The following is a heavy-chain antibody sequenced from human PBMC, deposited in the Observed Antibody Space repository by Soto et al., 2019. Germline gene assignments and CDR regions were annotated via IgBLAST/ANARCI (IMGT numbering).Heavy chain of an antibody. D-gene: IGHD3-3*01. CDR3: ARDSPEVRFLEWLSQSADYYYGMDV. CDR2: ISAYNGNT. J-gene: IGHJ6*02. Sequence: ASVKVSCKASGYTFTSYGISWVRQAPGQGLEWMGWISAYNGNTNYAQKLQGRVTMTTDTSTSTAYMELRSLRSDDTAVYYCARDSPEVRFLEWLSQSADYYYGMDVWGQVTTVPVS. V-gene: IGHV1-18*01. CDR1: GYTFTSYG.